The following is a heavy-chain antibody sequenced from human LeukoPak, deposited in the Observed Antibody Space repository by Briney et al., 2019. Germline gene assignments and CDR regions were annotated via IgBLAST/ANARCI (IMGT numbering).Heavy chain of an antibody. J-gene: IGHJ4*02. CDR1: GFPLSGYW. Sequence: GGSLRLSCAASGFPLSGYWMDWVRQAPGKGMEWVANIKQDGSEEYYADSVKGRFTISRDNAKNSLYLQMNSLRAEDTAVYYCSRSLDYWGQGALVTVSS. CDR2: IKQDGSEE. CDR3: SRSLDY. V-gene: IGHV3-7*01.